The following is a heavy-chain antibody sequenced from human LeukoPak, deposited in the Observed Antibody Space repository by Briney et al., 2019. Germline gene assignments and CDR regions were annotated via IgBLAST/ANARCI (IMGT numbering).Heavy chain of an antibody. CDR1: GFTFSSYW. CDR3: ASLNYGPDY. V-gene: IGHV3-74*01. CDR2: IDNDGRGT. J-gene: IGHJ4*02. D-gene: IGHD3-16*01. Sequence: GGSLRLSCAASGFTFSSYWMHWVRQAPGKGLVWVSRIDNDGRGTSYADSVKGRFTISRDNAKNRLYLQTNSLRAEDTAVYYCASLNYGPDYWGQGTLVTVSS.